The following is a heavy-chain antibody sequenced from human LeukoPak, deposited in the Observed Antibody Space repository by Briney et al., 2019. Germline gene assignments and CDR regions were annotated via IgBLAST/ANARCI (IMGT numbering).Heavy chain of an antibody. Sequence: PGGSLRLSCAASGFTFSSYEMNWVRQAPGKGLEWVSYLRYSGSTIYYADSVKGRFTISRDNAKNSLYLQMNSLRAEDTAVYYCARGMYYDFWSGYFLPRSMDVWGQGTTDTPSS. CDR2: LRYSGSTI. V-gene: IGHV3-48*03. J-gene: IGHJ6*02. CDR1: GFTFSSYE. D-gene: IGHD3-3*01. CDR3: ARGMYYDFWSGYFLPRSMDV.